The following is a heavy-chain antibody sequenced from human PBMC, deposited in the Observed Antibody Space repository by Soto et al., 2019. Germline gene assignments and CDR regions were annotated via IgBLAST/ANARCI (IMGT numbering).Heavy chain of an antibody. J-gene: IGHJ4*02. CDR2: ISGSGGST. D-gene: IGHD2-15*01. Sequence: GGSLRLSCAASGFTFSSYAMSWVRQAPGKGLEWVSAISGSGGSTYYADSVKGRFTISRDNSKNTLYLQMNSLRAEDTAVYYCAKDVNRRYCSGGSCPSDYWGQGPLGTVS. V-gene: IGHV3-23*01. CDR1: GFTFSSYA. CDR3: AKDVNRRYCSGGSCPSDY.